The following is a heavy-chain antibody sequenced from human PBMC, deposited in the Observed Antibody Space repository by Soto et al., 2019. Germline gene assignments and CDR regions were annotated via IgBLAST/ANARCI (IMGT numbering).Heavy chain of an antibody. CDR2: ISSSSSTI. CDR1: GFTFSSYS. J-gene: IGHJ4*02. CDR3: ARDSGYSYGPLDY. V-gene: IGHV3-48*01. D-gene: IGHD5-18*01. Sequence: PGGSLRLSCAASGFTFSSYSMNWVRQAPGKGLEWVSYISSSSSTIYYADSVKGRFTISRDNAKNSLYLQMNSLRAEDTAVYYCARDSGYSYGPLDYLGQGTLVTVSS.